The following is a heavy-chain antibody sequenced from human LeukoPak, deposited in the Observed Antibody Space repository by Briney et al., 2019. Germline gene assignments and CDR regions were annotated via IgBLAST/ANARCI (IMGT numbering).Heavy chain of an antibody. CDR3: AGGGDFDY. CDR2: ISRTSEYI. J-gene: IGHJ4*02. D-gene: IGHD3-16*01. V-gene: IGHV3-21*01. CDR1: GFSFSIYF. Sequence: GGSLRLSCAAPGFSFSIYFMNWVRQAPGKGLEWVSSISRTSEYIHYADSVRGRFAISRDNAKNSVYLQMNSLRAEDTAVYFCAGGGDFDYWGQGILVTASA.